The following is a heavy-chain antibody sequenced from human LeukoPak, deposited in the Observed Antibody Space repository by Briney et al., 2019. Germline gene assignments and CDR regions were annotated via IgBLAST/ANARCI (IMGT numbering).Heavy chain of an antibody. J-gene: IGHJ4*02. V-gene: IGHV3-23*01. CDR1: GFTFSSYA. D-gene: IGHD3-22*01. Sequence: RGSLRLSCAASGFTFSSYAMSWVRQAPGKGLEWVSALRWSGGSTYYADSVKGRFTITRDNSKNTLYLQMNSLRAEDTAVYYCAKESAKYYYDSSGYPTVDWGQGTLVTVSS. CDR3: AKESAKYYYDSSGYPTVD. CDR2: LRWSGGST.